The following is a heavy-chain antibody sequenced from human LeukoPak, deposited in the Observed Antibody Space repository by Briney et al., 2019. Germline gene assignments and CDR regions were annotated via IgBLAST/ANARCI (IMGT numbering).Heavy chain of an antibody. CDR1: GGSISSGGYY. CDR2: IYYSGST. V-gene: IGHV4-31*03. J-gene: IGHJ6*02. Sequence: SETLSLTCTVSGGSISSGGYYWSWIRQHPGKGLEWIGYIYYSGSTYYNPSLKSRVTISVDTSKNQFSLKLSSVTAADTAVYYCAMGGTDYYYGMDVWGQGTTVTVSS. D-gene: IGHD1-26*01. CDR3: AMGGTDYYYGMDV.